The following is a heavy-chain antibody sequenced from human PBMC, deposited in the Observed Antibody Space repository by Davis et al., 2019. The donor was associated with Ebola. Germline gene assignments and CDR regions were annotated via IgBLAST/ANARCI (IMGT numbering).Heavy chain of an antibody. CDR1: AGSPSAYY. J-gene: IGHJ6*02. V-gene: IGHV4-34*01. CDR2: TNHSGST. CDR3: ARDNGSGDYYYYYGMDV. D-gene: IGHD3-10*01. Sequence: SQTLSLTCPLYAGSPSAYYWSWIRQPPGKGLEWNGETNHSGSTNYNTTLKGRVTMSVDTSKNQFSLKLSSVTAADTAVYYCARDNGSGDYYYYYGMDVWGQGTTVTVSS.